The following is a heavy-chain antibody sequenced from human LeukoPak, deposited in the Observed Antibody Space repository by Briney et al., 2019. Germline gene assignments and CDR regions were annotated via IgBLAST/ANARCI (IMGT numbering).Heavy chain of an antibody. V-gene: IGHV1-69*04. CDR1: GGTFSSYA. J-gene: IGHJ3*02. D-gene: IGHD3-16*01. CDR2: IIPILGIA. Sequence: SEKVSCKASGGTFSSYAISWVRQAPGQGLEWMGRIIPILGIANYAQKFQGRVTITADKSTSTAYMELSSLRSEDTAVYYCASSLGAWRGPVDIWGQGTMVTVSS. CDR3: ASSLGAWRGPVDI.